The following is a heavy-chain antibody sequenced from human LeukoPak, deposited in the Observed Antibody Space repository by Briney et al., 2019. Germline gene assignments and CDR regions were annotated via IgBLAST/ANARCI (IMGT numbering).Heavy chain of an antibody. CDR1: GFTFSSHA. Sequence: QPGGSLRLSCAASGFTFSSHAMSWVRQAPGKGLEWVSVISGSGGSTYYADSVKGRFTISRDNSKNTLYLQMNSLRAEDTAVYYCARDPSGSWFGEGWFDPWGQGTLVTVSS. CDR3: ARDPSGSWFGEGWFDP. D-gene: IGHD3-10*01. V-gene: IGHV3-23*01. CDR2: ISGSGGST. J-gene: IGHJ5*02.